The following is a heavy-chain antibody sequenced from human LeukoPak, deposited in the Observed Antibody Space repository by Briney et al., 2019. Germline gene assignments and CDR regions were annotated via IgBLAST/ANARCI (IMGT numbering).Heavy chain of an antibody. J-gene: IGHJ4*02. CDR3: AAGYGSGSAYFDY. V-gene: IGHV4-59*01. CDR2: IYYSGST. D-gene: IGHD3-10*01. CDR1: GGSISSYY. Sequence: SETLSLTCTVSGGSISSYYWSWIRQPPGKGLEWIGYIYYSGSTNYNPSLKSRVTISVDTSKNQFSLKLSSVTAADTAVYYCAAGYGSGSAYFDYWGRGTRVTVSS.